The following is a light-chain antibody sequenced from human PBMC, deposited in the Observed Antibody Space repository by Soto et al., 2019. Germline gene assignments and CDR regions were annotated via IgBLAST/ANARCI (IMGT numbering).Light chain of an antibody. CDR2: GAS. J-gene: IGKJ1*01. CDR3: QQYNNWQVT. Sequence: EIVMTQSPATLSVSPGERXTLSCRASQSVSSNLAWYQQKPGQAPRLLIYGASTRATGIPARFSGSGSGTEFTLTISSLQSEDFAVYYCQQYNNWQVTFGQGTKVEIK. CDR1: QSVSSN. V-gene: IGKV3-15*01.